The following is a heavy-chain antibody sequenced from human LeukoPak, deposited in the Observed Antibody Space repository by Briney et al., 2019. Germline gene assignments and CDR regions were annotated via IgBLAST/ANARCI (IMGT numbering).Heavy chain of an antibody. CDR2: IYGNQDK. Sequence: SRPTLVKPTQTLTLTCTFSAGSLSTRAVGVGWIRQPPGKTLGWLAPIYGNQDKRYSPSLKSRPTNTINTYNTQVVLTMTNMDPVDTDTYFCVRIDLSGLNFGLVAYWGQGTLVTVSS. CDR1: AGSLSTRAVG. D-gene: IGHD2-2*01. V-gene: IGHV2-5*04. CDR3: VRIDLSGLNFGLVAY. J-gene: IGHJ4*02.